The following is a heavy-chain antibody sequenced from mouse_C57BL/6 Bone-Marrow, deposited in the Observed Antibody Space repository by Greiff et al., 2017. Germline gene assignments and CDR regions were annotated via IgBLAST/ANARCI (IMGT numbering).Heavy chain of an antibody. CDR3: ARDAFGDYDGVSFAY. Sequence: EVQGVESGGGLVQSGRSLRLSCATSGFTFSDFYMEWVRQAPGKGLEWIAASRNKANDYTTEYSASVKGRFIVSRDTSQSILYLQMNALRAEDTAIYYCARDAFGDYDGVSFAYWGQGTLVTVSA. V-gene: IGHV7-1*01. J-gene: IGHJ3*01. CDR2: SRNKANDYTT. CDR1: GFTFSDFY. D-gene: IGHD2-4*01.